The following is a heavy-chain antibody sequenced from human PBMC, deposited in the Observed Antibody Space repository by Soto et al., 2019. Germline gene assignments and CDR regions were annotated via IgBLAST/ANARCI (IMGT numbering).Heavy chain of an antibody. D-gene: IGHD2-15*01. V-gene: IGHV3-30*03. J-gene: IGHJ6*02. Sequence: QLVESGGRGVQPGRSLRLSCEASEFTFSSYAMHWVRQAPGRGLEWVALISFDGRKEYYAASVKGRFIVSRDNSRSMVYLQMDSLRPDDTAIYYCARPIPRWSYHYGMDVWGQGTTVTVSS. CDR3: ARPIPRWSYHYGMDV. CDR2: ISFDGRKE. CDR1: EFTFSSYA.